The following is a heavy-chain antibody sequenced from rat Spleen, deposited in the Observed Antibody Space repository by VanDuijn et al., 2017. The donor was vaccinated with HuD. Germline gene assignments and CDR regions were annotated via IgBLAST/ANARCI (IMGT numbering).Heavy chain of an antibody. J-gene: IGHJ2*01. CDR1: GFTFSNYY. CDR2: ITNSGGST. Sequence: EVQLVESGGGLVQPGRSLKLSCAASGFTFSNYYMAWVRQAPTKGLEWVASITNSGGSTYYRDSVKGRFTISRDNAKSTLYLQMDSLRSEDTATYYCARSSLGFDYWGQGVMVTVSS. D-gene: IGHD5-1*01. V-gene: IGHV5S23*01. CDR3: ARSSLGFDY.